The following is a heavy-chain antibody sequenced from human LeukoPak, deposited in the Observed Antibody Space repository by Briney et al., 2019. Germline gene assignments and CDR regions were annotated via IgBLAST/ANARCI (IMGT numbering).Heavy chain of an antibody. V-gene: IGHV3-33*01. Sequence: GGSLRLSCAASGFTFSNHGMHWVRQAPGKGLEWVAVIWYDGSKMYYGDSVKGRFTISRDNSMDTLFLEMNSLRAEDTAVYYCARDIARSYYNGVDYWGQGTLVTVSS. CDR1: GFTFSNHG. D-gene: IGHD3-10*01. CDR3: ARDIARSYYNGVDY. J-gene: IGHJ4*02. CDR2: IWYDGSKM.